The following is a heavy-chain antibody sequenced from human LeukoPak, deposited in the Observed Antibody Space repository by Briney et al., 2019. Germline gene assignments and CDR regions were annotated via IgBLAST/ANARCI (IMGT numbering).Heavy chain of an antibody. CDR3: AKDPIAAAGNFDY. Sequence: GGSLRLSCAASGFTFDDYAMHWVRQAPGKGLECVSGISWNSGSIVYADSVKGRFTISRDNAKNSLYLQMNSLRAEDTALYYCAKDPIAAAGNFDYWGQGTLVTVSS. V-gene: IGHV3-9*01. CDR1: GFTFDDYA. D-gene: IGHD6-13*01. J-gene: IGHJ4*02. CDR2: ISWNSGSI.